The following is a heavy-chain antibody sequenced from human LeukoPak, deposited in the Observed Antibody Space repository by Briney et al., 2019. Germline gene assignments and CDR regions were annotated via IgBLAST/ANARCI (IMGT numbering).Heavy chain of an antibody. Sequence: GGSLRLSCAASGFTFSSNGMHWVRQAPGKGLEWVAIIWYDGSNAYCADSVKGRFTISRDNSKNTLYLQMNSLRADDTAVYYCARLVGARGGYFDYWGQGTLVTVSS. V-gene: IGHV3-33*01. CDR1: GFTFSSNG. CDR2: IWYDGSNA. CDR3: ARLVGARGGYFDY. J-gene: IGHJ4*02. D-gene: IGHD1-26*01.